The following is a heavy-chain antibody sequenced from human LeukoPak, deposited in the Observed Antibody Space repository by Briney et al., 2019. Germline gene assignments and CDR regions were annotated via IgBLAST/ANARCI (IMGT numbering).Heavy chain of an antibody. CDR1: GFTFSSYG. CDR2: ISYDGSNK. Sequence: GRSLRLSCAASGFTFSSYGMHWVRLAPGKGLEWVAVISYDGSNKYYADSVKGRFTISRDNSKNTLYLQMNSLRAEDTAVYYCAKDQGGSYFAFDIWGQGTMVTVSS. D-gene: IGHD1-26*01. J-gene: IGHJ3*02. CDR3: AKDQGGSYFAFDI. V-gene: IGHV3-30*18.